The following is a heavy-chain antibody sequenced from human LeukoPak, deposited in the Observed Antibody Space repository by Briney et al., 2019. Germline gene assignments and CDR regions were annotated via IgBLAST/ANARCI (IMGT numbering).Heavy chain of an antibody. Sequence: PSETLSLTCAVYGGSFSGYYWSWVRQPPGKGLEWMGEINHSGSTNHNPSLKSRVTISVDTSKNQFSLKLSAVTAADTAVYYCATGGIVANIRGQGTMVTVSS. CDR3: ATGGIVANI. CDR2: INHSGST. V-gene: IGHV4-34*01. J-gene: IGHJ3*02. CDR1: GGSFSGYY. D-gene: IGHD3-22*01.